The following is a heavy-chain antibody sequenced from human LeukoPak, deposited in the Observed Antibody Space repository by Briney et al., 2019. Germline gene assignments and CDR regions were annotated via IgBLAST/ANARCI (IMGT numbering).Heavy chain of an antibody. CDR1: GYTFTDYY. Sequence: ASVRVSCKASGYTFTDYYIHWVRQAPGQGLEWMGWIVPHSGGTNYAQNYQGRITMTRDTSISTAYMELSSLRSDDTAVYYCARNAYCDSTNCYAWFDPWGQGTLVTVSS. J-gene: IGHJ5*02. CDR2: IVPHSGGT. CDR3: ARNAYCDSTNCYAWFDP. D-gene: IGHD2-2*01. V-gene: IGHV1-2*02.